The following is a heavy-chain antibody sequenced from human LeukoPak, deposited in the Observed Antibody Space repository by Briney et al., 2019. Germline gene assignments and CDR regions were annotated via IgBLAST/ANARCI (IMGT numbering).Heavy chain of an antibody. CDR1: GGSISSSRYY. J-gene: IGHJ4*02. D-gene: IGHD1-1*01. V-gene: IGHV4-39*07. Sequence: SETLSLTCTVSGGSISSSRYYWGWIRQPPGKGLEWIGSIYYSGSTKYNPSLKSRVTISVDMSKNQFSLKLTSVTAADTAVYYCARLTVHGNCDYWGQGTLVTVSS. CDR2: IYYSGST. CDR3: ARLTVHGNCDY.